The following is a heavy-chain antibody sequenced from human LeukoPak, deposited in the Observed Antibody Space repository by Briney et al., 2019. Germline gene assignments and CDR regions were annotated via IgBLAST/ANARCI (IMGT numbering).Heavy chain of an antibody. CDR1: GFTFSSYA. CDR2: IGYSGGDI. CDR3: AKYAPPTTVVTRFFDY. V-gene: IGHV3-23*01. D-gene: IGHD4-23*01. Sequence: GGSLRLSCAASGFTFSSYAMSWVRQAPGKGLEWVSVIGYSGGDIQYADSVKGRFTISRDNSKNTLYLQMNSLRVEDTAVYYCAKYAPPTTVVTRFFDYWGQGTLVTVSS. J-gene: IGHJ4*02.